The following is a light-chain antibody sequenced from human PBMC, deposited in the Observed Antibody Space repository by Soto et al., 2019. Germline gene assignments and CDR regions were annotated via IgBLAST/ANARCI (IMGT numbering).Light chain of an antibody. J-gene: IGKJ1*01. V-gene: IGKV3-15*01. CDR2: GAP. CDR1: QSVDIN. CDR3: QQYNDWPRT. Sequence: EIVMTQSPATLPVSPWERATLSCRASQSVDINLAWYQKKAGQAPRLLIYGAPTRATAIPARFSGSGSGTDFTLTISRLEPEDFAVYYCQQYNDWPRTFGQGTKVDIK.